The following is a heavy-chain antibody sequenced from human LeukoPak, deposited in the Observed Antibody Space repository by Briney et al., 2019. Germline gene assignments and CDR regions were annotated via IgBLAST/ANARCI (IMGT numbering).Heavy chain of an antibody. V-gene: IGHV3-21*01. CDR2: ISSSSSYT. J-gene: IGHJ4*02. Sequence: GGSLRLSCAASGFTFSIHSMNWVRQAPGKGLEWVSCISSSSSYTYYADSVKGRFTISRDNAKNSLYLQMNSLRADDTAVYYCARGVNVDTAMTDFWGQGTLVTVSS. CDR1: GFTFSIHS. D-gene: IGHD5-18*01. CDR3: ARGVNVDTAMTDF.